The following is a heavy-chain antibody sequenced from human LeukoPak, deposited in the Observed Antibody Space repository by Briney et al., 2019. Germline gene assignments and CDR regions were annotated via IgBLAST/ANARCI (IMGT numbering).Heavy chain of an antibody. Sequence: PGGSLRLSCAASGFTFSSYGMHWVRQAPGKGLEWVAFIRHDGSNKYYADSVKGRFTISRDNSKNTLYLQMNSLRAEDTAVYYCARAKRNGFDIWGQGTMVTVSS. V-gene: IGHV3-30*02. CDR3: ARAKRNGFDI. CDR1: GFTFSSYG. J-gene: IGHJ3*02. CDR2: IRHDGSNK.